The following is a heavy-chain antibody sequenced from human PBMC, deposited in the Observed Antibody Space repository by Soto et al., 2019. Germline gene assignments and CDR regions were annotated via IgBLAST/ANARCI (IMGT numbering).Heavy chain of an antibody. CDR2: IRSKAYGGTT. D-gene: IGHD4-17*01. Sequence: GGSLRLSCTASGFTFGDYAMSWFRQAPGKGLEWVGFIRSKAYGGTTEYAASVKGRFTISRDDSKSIAYLQMNSLKTEDTAVYYCTRTTTVTTADFDYWGQGTLVTVSS. CDR3: TRTTTVTTADFDY. V-gene: IGHV3-49*03. J-gene: IGHJ4*02. CDR1: GFTFGDYA.